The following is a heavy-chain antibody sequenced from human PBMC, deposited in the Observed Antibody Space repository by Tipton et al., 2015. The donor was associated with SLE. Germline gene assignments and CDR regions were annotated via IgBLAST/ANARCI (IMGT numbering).Heavy chain of an antibody. CDR3: ASGDCSSTSCYRAEYFQH. D-gene: IGHD2-2*01. J-gene: IGHJ1*01. CDR1: GGTFSSYA. CDR2: IIPIFGTA. Sequence: QLVQSGAEVKKPGSSVKVSCKASGGTFSSYAISWVRQAPGQGLEWMGGIIPIFGTANYAQKFQGRVTITTDESTSTAYMELGSLRSEDTAVYYCASGDCSSTSCYRAEYFQHWGQGTLVTVSS. V-gene: IGHV1-69*05.